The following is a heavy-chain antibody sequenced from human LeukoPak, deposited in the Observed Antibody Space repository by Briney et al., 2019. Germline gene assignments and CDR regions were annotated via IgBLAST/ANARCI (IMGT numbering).Heavy chain of an antibody. V-gene: IGHV3-30-3*01. CDR3: ARDRSVVVAAIGWGCFDP. CDR1: GFTFNSYA. CDR2: ISYDGSNK. J-gene: IGHJ5*02. Sequence: GRSLRLSCAASGFTFNSYAMHWVRQAPGKGLEWVAVISYDGSNKYYADSVKGRFTISRDNSKNTLYLQMDSLRAEDTAVYYCARDRSVVVAAIGWGCFDPWGQGTLVTVSS. D-gene: IGHD2-15*01.